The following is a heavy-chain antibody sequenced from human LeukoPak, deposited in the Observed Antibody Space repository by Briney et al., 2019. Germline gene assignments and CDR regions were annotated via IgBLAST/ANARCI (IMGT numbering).Heavy chain of an antibody. CDR1: GASIRSYY. CDR2: INYSGST. CDR3: AIDTRFYDSSGYYFFDF. D-gene: IGHD3-22*01. J-gene: IGHJ4*02. V-gene: IGHV4-59*01. Sequence: SETLSLTCTVSGASIRSYYWNWLRQPPGKGLEWIGYINYSGSTNSNPSLKSRATISMDTSKHHFSLKLSSVTAGDTAVYFCAIDTRFYDSSGYYFFDFWGQGTLVTVSS.